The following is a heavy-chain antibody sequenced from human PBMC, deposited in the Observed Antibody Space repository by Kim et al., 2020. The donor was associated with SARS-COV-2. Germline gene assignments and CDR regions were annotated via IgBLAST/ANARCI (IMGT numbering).Heavy chain of an antibody. CDR2: IHPGNSDA. D-gene: IGHD3-22*01. Sequence: GESLKISCKVSGYSFTNYWIGWVRQMPGKGLEWMGVIHPGNSDARYTPPFQGQATISADKSINATYLQWNSLKASDSAMYYCARLEGNYYDTSGYYRFFDYWGQGTQVPVSS. V-gene: IGHV5-51*01. CDR1: GYSFTNYW. J-gene: IGHJ4*02. CDR3: ARLEGNYYDTSGYYRFFDY.